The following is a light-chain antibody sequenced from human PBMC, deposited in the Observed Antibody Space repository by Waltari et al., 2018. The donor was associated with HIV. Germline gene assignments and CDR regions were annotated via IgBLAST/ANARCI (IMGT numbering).Light chain of an antibody. CDR1: QSVTSRF. V-gene: IGKV3-20*01. Sequence: EIVLTQSPGTLSLSPGERATLSGRASQSVTSRFLAWYQQKPGQAPRLLIYRASSRATGIPDRFSGSGSGTDFTLTISTLEPEDFAVYYCQQYGSSPPYTFGQGTKLEIK. CDR2: RAS. CDR3: QQYGSSPPYT. J-gene: IGKJ2*01.